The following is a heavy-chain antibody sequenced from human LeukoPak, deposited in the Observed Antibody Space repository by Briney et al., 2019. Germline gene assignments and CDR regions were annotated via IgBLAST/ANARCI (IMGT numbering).Heavy chain of an antibody. J-gene: IGHJ4*02. V-gene: IGHV3-23*01. CDR2: ISKSGGRT. CDR1: GFTFSNYA. D-gene: IGHD4-17*01. CDR3: AKDGLGGDYSFDY. Sequence: GGSLRLSCAASGFTFSNYAMSWVRQAPGKGLEWVSAISKSGGRTYYADSVKGRFTISRDNSKNTLYLQMNSLRAEDTAVYYCAKDGLGGDYSFDYWGQGTLVTVSS.